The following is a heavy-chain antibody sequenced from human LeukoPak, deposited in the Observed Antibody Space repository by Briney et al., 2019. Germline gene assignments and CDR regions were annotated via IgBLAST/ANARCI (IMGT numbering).Heavy chain of an antibody. CDR2: INWNGGST. J-gene: IGHJ4*02. Sequence: PGGSLRLSCAASGFTFDDYGMSWVRQAPGKWLEWVSGINWNGGSTGYADSVKGRFTISRDNAKNSLYLQMNGLRAEDTALYYCASGDFWSGYSFWGQGTLVTVSS. CDR3: ASGDFWSGYSF. CDR1: GFTFDDYG. D-gene: IGHD3-3*01. V-gene: IGHV3-20*04.